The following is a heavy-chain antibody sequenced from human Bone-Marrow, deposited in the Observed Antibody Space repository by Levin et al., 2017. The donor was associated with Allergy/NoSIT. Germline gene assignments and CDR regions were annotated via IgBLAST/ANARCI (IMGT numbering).Heavy chain of an antibody. D-gene: IGHD1-14*01. CDR2: IYSGGGT. Sequence: GESLKISCAVSGFTISSNYMSWVRQAPGKGLEWVSIIYSGGGTFYTDSVKGRFTISRDNFKNTLYLQMDSLRAEDTAVYYCARDMYIGAVYQGMDVWGQGTTVTVSS. J-gene: IGHJ6*02. CDR1: GFTISSNY. V-gene: IGHV3-53*01. CDR3: ARDMYIGAVYQGMDV.